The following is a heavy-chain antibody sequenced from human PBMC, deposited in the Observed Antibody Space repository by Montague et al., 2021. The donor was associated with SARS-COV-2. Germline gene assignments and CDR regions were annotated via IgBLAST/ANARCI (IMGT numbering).Heavy chain of an antibody. Sequence: SETLSLTCTVSGGSITGYYWSRLRRSPGKGLEWIAYIYDCGAVXXXPSXXXRVTISTDTSKNQLSLKVNSVTAADTAVYYCVRDHPYGGPRGAYDIWGQGTVVTVSS. V-gene: IGHV4-59*01. CDR1: GGSITGYY. CDR2: IYDCGAV. J-gene: IGHJ3*02. D-gene: IGHD4-23*01. CDR3: VRDHPYGGPRGAYDI.